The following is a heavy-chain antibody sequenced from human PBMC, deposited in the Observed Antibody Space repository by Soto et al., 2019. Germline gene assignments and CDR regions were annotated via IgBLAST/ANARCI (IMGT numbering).Heavy chain of an antibody. V-gene: IGHV3-11*01. CDR3: ATVGYCSSTSCQTRYYYYGMDV. CDR2: ISRSGGDT. Sequence: TGGSLRLSCAASGLTFSDYSMNWVRQAPGKGLEWVSYISRSGGDTYYADSVKGRFTISRDNAKNSLFLQMNSLRAEDTAVYYCATVGYCSSTSCQTRYYYYGMDVWGQGTTVTVSS. J-gene: IGHJ6*02. CDR1: GLTFSDYS. D-gene: IGHD2-2*03.